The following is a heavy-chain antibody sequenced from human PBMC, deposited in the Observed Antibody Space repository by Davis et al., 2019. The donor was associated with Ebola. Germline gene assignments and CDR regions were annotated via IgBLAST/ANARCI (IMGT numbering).Heavy chain of an antibody. D-gene: IGHD1-26*01. V-gene: IGHV3-33*06. Sequence: GESLKIPRAASGFTFSSYGMHWVRQAPGKGLEWVAVIWYDGSKTYYADSVKGRFTISRDNSKNTLYLQMNSLRAEDTAVYYCAKVVDSGSYLSEVAFDYWGQGTLVTVSS. CDR2: IWYDGSKT. J-gene: IGHJ4*02. CDR1: GFTFSSYG. CDR3: AKVVDSGSYLSEVAFDY.